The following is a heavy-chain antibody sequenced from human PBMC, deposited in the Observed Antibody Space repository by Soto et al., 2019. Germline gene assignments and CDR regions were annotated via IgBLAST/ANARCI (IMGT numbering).Heavy chain of an antibody. J-gene: IGHJ3*01. V-gene: IGHV3-23*01. CDR3: AKGFIVVVNFLRPDDAFDV. CDR2: ISGGGGST. CDR1: GFTFSNYA. D-gene: IGHD2-21*01. Sequence: EVQLLESGGGLVQPGGSLRLSCAASGFTFSNYAINWVRLAPGKGLEWVSGISGGGGSTYYADSVKGRFTIFRDTTKNTLFLQMNSLGADDTAVYYWAKGFIVVVNFLRPDDAFDVWGQGTMVTVSS.